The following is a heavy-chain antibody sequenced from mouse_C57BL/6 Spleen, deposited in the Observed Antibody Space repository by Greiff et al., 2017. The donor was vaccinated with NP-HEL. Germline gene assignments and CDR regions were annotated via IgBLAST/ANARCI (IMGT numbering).Heavy chain of an antibody. V-gene: IGHV3-6*01. Sequence: EVQLQESGPGLVKPSQSLSLTCSVTGYSITSGYYWNWIRQFPGNKLEWMGYISYDGSNNYNPSLKNRISITRDTSKNQFFLKLNSVTNEDTATYYCARDPGTTADYWGQGTTLTVSS. J-gene: IGHJ2*01. D-gene: IGHD1-2*01. CDR1: GYSITSGYY. CDR2: ISYDGSN. CDR3: ARDPGTTADY.